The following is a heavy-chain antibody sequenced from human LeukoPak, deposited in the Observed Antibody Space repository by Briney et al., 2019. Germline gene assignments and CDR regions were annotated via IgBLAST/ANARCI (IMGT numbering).Heavy chain of an antibody. CDR2: MYCGGST. V-gene: IGHV4-30-4*01. CDR3: ARPYYYDRRNDP. J-gene: IGHJ5*02. D-gene: IGHD3-22*01. CDR1: GGSISSGDYY. Sequence: PSETLSLTCTVSGGSISSGDYYWSWIRQPPGKGLEWIAYMYCGGSTYCNPSLKSRVTMSVDTSKYQLYLKLSSETAADTTVYYCARPYYYDRRNDPWGQGILVTVSS.